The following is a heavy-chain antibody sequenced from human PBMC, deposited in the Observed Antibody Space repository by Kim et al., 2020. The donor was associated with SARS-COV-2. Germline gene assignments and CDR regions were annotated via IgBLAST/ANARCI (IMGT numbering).Heavy chain of an antibody. CDR1: GDSISSVSYY. CDR3: ARRAGRGGATAYDY. Sequence: SETLSLTCTVSGDSISSVSYYWGWIRQPPGKGLEWIGSIYYSGSTNYNPSLKSRVTISVDTSKNQLSLKLSSVTAADTAVYYCARRAGRGGATAYDYWGQGTLVTVSS. CDR2: IYYSGST. J-gene: IGHJ4*02. V-gene: IGHV4-39*01. D-gene: IGHD1-26*01.